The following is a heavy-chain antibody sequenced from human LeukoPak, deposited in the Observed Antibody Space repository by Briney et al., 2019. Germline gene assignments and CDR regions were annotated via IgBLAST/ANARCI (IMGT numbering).Heavy chain of an antibody. J-gene: IGHJ4*02. CDR3: AKAQVYYDILTGQDKYYFDN. Sequence: GSLRLSCAASGFTFSSYAMSWVRQAPGKGLEWVSAISGSGGSTYYADSVKGRFTISRDNSKNTLYLQMNSLRAEDTAVYYCAKAQVYYDILTGQDKYYFDNWGQEPLVTAPS. V-gene: IGHV3-23*01. CDR2: ISGSGGST. CDR1: GFTFSSYA. D-gene: IGHD3-9*01.